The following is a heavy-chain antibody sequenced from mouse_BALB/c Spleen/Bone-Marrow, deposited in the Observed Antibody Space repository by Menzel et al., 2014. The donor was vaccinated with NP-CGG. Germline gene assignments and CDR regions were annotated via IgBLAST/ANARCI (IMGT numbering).Heavy chain of an antibody. J-gene: IGHJ4*01. V-gene: IGHV1-62-2*01. Sequence: VQLQQSGAGLVKPGASVKLSCKASGYTFTEYIIHWVKQRSGLGLEWIGWFYPGSDSIKYNEKFKDKATLTADKSSNTVYMELSKLTSEDSAVYFCARHEEGGYDYDVGSYAMDYWGQGTSVTVSS. D-gene: IGHD2-4*01. CDR1: GYTFTEYI. CDR3: ARHEEGGYDYDVGSYAMDY. CDR2: FYPGSDSI.